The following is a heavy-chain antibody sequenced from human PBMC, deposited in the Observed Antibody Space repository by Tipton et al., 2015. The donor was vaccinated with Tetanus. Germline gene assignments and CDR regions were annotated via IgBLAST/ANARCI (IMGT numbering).Heavy chain of an antibody. J-gene: IGHJ6*04. D-gene: IGHD1-26*01. V-gene: IGHV4-61*01. Sequence: TLSLTCTVSGGSVSSGSYYWSWIRQPPGKGLEWIGYFFYRGSTNYNPSLKSRVSMAVGTSKNQFSLQLRSVTAADTAVYYCARGDGDHYYYHMDVWGRGTTVTVSS. CDR2: FFYRGST. CDR3: ARGDGDHYYYHMDV. CDR1: GGSVSSGSYY.